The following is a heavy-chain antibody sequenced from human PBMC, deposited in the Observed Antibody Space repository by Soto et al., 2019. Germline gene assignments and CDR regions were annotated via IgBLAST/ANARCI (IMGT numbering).Heavy chain of an antibody. Sequence: QVHLVQSGAEVKKPGSSVNVSCKASGGTFSSDAISWVRQAPGQGLAWMGGIIPIFGTANYAQKFQGGVTITADESTSTAYMELSSLRSEDTAVYYCARLWSGSLYYFDYWGQGTLVTVSA. J-gene: IGHJ4*02. CDR3: ARLWSGSLYYFDY. CDR1: GGTFSSDA. D-gene: IGHD1-26*01. CDR2: IIPIFGTA. V-gene: IGHV1-69*01.